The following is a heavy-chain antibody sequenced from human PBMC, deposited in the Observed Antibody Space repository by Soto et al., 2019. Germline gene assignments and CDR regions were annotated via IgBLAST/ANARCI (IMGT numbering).Heavy chain of an antibody. CDR3: ATIAVAALYGMDV. CDR1: GGSISSSSYY. J-gene: IGHJ6*02. V-gene: IGHV4-39*01. Sequence: PETLSLTCTVSGGSISSSSYYWGWIRQPPGKGLEWIGSIYYSGSTYYNPSLKSRVTISVDTSKNQFSLKLSSVTAADMAVYYCATIAVAALYGMDVWGQGTTVTVSS. CDR2: IYYSGST. D-gene: IGHD6-19*01.